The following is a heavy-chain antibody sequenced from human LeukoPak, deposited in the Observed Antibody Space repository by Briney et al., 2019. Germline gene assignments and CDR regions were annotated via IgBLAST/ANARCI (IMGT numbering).Heavy chain of an antibody. V-gene: IGHV3-30*04. CDR2: ISYDGSNK. J-gene: IGHJ4*02. CDR3: AKDLGSSGWLNLDY. D-gene: IGHD6-19*01. CDR1: GFTFSSSA. Sequence: QPGRSLRLSCAASGFTFSSSAMHWVRQAPGKGLEWVAVISYDGSNKYYADSVKGRFTISRDNSKNTLYLQMNSLRAEDTAVYYCAKDLGSSGWLNLDYWGQGTLVTVSS.